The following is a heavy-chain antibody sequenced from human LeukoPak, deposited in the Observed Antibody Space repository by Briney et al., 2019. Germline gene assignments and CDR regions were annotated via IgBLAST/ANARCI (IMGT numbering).Heavy chain of an antibody. V-gene: IGHV3-64D*06. D-gene: IGHD3-10*01. J-gene: IGHJ4*02. Sequence: GGSLRLSCSASGFNFSSYAMYWVRQAPGKGLEYVSGISGNGGSTYHADAVKGRFTISRDNSKNTLNLQISSLRAEDTAVYFCVRSYGSGTYIDYWGQGTLVTVPS. CDR3: VRSYGSGTYIDY. CDR2: ISGNGGST. CDR1: GFNFSSYA.